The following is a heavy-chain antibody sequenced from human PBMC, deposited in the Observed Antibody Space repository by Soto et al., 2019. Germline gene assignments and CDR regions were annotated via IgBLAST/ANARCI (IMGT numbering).Heavy chain of an antibody. CDR2: ISYDGSNK. CDR3: AKDLALRFLEGPFDY. D-gene: IGHD3-3*01. CDR1: GFTSSSYG. J-gene: IGHJ4*02. Sequence: PGGSLRLSCAASGFTSSSYGMHWVRQAPVKGLEWVAVISYDGSNKYYADSVKGRFTISRDNSKNTLYLQMNSLRAEDTAVYYCAKDLALRFLEGPFDYWGQGTLVTVPQ. V-gene: IGHV3-30*18.